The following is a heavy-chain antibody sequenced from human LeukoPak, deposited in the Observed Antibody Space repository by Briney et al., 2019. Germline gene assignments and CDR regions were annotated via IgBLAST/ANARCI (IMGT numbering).Heavy chain of an antibody. Sequence: ASVKVSCKASGDTFTGYYMHWVRQAPGQGLEWMGWINPNSGGTNYAQKFQGRVTMTRDTSISTAYMELSRLRSDDTAVYYCAREGFWRDLGDYWGQGTLVTVSS. CDR1: GDTFTGYY. CDR2: INPNSGGT. J-gene: IGHJ4*02. V-gene: IGHV1-2*02. D-gene: IGHD3-3*01. CDR3: AREGFWRDLGDY.